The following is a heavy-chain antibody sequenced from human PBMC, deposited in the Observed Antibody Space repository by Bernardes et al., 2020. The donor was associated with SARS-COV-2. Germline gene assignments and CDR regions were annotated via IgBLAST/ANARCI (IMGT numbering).Heavy chain of an antibody. Sequence: GGSLRLSCAASGFTFSSYAMSWVRQAPGKGLEWVSAISGSGGSTYYADSVKGRFTISRDNSKNTLYLQMNSLRPEDTAVYYCAKDEDTAMVTGLFDYWGQGTLVTVSS. CDR1: GFTFSSYA. CDR2: ISGSGGST. D-gene: IGHD5-18*01. V-gene: IGHV3-23*01. CDR3: AKDEDTAMVTGLFDY. J-gene: IGHJ4*02.